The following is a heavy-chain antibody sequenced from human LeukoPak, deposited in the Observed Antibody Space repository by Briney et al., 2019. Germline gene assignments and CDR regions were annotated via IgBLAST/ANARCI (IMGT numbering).Heavy chain of an antibody. Sequence: WMGWINPNSGGTNYAQKFQGRVTMTRDTSISTAYMELSRLRSDDTAVYYCARASYYFDYWGQGTLVTVSS. J-gene: IGHJ4*02. CDR2: INPNSGGT. D-gene: IGHD6-6*01. V-gene: IGHV1-2*02. CDR3: ARASYYFDY.